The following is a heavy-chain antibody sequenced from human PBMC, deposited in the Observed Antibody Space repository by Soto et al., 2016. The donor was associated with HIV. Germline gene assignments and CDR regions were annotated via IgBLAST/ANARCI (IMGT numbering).Heavy chain of an antibody. CDR2: ISDNGGTT. D-gene: IGHD2-8*01. CDR1: GFTFSSYA. Sequence: EVQLLESGGGLVQPGGSLRLSCAASGFTFSSYAMSWVRQAPGKGLEWVSVISDNGGTTYYADSVKGRFTISRDNSKRTLYLQMNSLRVEDTAEYYCAKMVAYYYDMDVWGHGTTVTVSS. J-gene: IGHJ6*02. V-gene: IGHV3-23*01. CDR3: AKMVAYYYDMDV.